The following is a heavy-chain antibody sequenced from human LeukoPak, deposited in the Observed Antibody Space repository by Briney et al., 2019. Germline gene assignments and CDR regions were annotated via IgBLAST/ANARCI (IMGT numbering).Heavy chain of an antibody. CDR2: IYNNAST. J-gene: IGHJ4*02. D-gene: IGHD5-24*01. Sequence: SETLSLTCTVSGGSISSYQWSWIRQPPGKGLEWIGYIYNNASTSYSPSLKSRLFMSVDTSTNKVSLKLRSVTEADTAIYYCAREGRDGYNEYWGQGTLVIVSS. V-gene: IGHV4-59*01. CDR1: GGSISSYQ. CDR3: AREGRDGYNEY.